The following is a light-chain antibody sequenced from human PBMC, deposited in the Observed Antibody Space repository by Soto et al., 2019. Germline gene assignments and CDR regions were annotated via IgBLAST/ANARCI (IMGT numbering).Light chain of an antibody. CDR1: QSVNSF. V-gene: IGKV3-11*01. CDR2: SVS. J-gene: IGKJ1*01. CDR3: HQLTIGPPEWT. Sequence: EIVLTQSPATLSLSPGERATLSCRASQSVNSFLAWYQQKPGQSPRLVIYSVSSRATGIPARFSGSGSGTNFTLTTSTLEPKDFEVYNGHQLTIGPPEWTCAQGPRVDTK.